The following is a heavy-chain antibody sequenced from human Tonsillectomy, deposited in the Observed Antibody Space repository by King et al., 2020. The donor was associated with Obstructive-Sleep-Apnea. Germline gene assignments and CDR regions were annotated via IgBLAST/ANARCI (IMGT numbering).Heavy chain of an antibody. J-gene: IGHJ4*02. Sequence: VQLVESGGGLVQPGGSLRLSCAASGFSFCSYWMSWVRQAPGKGLEWVANTRQEGGDMYYVDSVKGRFTISRDNAKNSLYLQMNTLRAEDTAIYYCTRDYASTGAAGFYGIDFWGQGTLVSVSS. CDR2: TRQEGGDM. CDR3: TRDYASTGAAGFYGIDF. V-gene: IGHV3-7*01. D-gene: IGHD3-16*01. CDR1: GFSFCSYW.